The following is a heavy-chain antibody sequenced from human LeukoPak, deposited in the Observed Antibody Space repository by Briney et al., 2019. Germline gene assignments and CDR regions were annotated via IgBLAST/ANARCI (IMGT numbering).Heavy chain of an antibody. CDR3: ARDSGCGGDCSFDY. D-gene: IGHD2-21*02. J-gene: IGHJ4*02. V-gene: IGHV1-69*05. Sequence: SVKVSCKASGGTFSSYAISWVRQAPGQGLEWMGGIIPIFGTANYAQKFQGRVTTTTDESTGTAYMELSSLRSEDTAVYYCARDSGCGGDCSFDYWGQGTLVTVSS. CDR2: IIPIFGTA. CDR1: GGTFSSYA.